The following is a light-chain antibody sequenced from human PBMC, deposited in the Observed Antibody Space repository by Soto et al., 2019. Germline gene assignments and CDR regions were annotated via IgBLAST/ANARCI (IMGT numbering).Light chain of an antibody. CDR2: YDD. Sequence: QSVLTQPPSVSEAPRQRVTISCSGSSSNIGNNAVNWYQQLPGKAPKLLIYYDDLLPSGVSDRFSGSKSGTSASLAISGLQSEDEADYYCAAWAYSLNGVVFGGGTKLTVL. CDR3: AAWAYSLNGVV. J-gene: IGLJ2*01. V-gene: IGLV1-36*01. CDR1: SSNIGNNA.